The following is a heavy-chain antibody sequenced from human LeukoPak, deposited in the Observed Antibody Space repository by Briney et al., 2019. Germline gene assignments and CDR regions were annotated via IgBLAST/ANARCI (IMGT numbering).Heavy chain of an antibody. Sequence: ASVKVSCKGSGYTFTSYGISWVRQLPGQGLEWMGRISAYNGHTNYAQKLQGRVTLTTDTSTTTAYMELRSLSSDDTAVYYCARDYDTSGYYRPFDYWGQGTLVTVSS. CDR1: GYTFTSYG. CDR2: ISAYNGHT. CDR3: ARDYDTSGYYRPFDY. J-gene: IGHJ4*02. D-gene: IGHD3-22*01. V-gene: IGHV1-18*01.